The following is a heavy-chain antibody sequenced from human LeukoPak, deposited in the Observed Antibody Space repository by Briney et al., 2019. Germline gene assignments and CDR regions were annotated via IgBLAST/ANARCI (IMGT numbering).Heavy chain of an antibody. D-gene: IGHD1-1*01. Sequence: GASVQVSCKASGYTFTDYYVHWVRQAPGQGLEWMGWIDPNSGGTNYAQIFQDRVTMTRDTSISTAYMELRRLRFDDTAVYYCMRGRRTSGTSDLEGYWGQGTLVTVSS. J-gene: IGHJ4*02. CDR3: MRGRRTSGTSDLEGY. V-gene: IGHV1-2*02. CDR1: GYTFTDYY. CDR2: IDPNSGGT.